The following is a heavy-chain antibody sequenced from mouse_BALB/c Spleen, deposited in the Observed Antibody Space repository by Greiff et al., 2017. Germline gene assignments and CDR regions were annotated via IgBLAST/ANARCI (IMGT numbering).Heavy chain of an antibody. J-gene: IGHJ4*01. CDR1: GFTFSSFG. Sequence: EVKLQESGGGLVQPGGSRKLSCAASGFTFSSFGMHWVRQAPEKGLEWVAYISSGSSTIYYADTVKGRFTISRDNPKNTLFLQMTSLRSEDTAMYYCARWDYYGSSYGYAMDYWGQGTSVTVSS. D-gene: IGHD1-1*01. V-gene: IGHV5-17*02. CDR3: ARWDYYGSSYGYAMDY. CDR2: ISSGSSTI.